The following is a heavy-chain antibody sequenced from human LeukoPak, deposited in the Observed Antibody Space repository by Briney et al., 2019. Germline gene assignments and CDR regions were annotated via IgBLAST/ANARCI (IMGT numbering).Heavy chain of an antibody. CDR1: GGTFSSYA. CDR2: INPSGGST. J-gene: IGHJ3*02. Sequence: ASVKVSCKASGGTFSSYAISWVRQAPGQGLEWMGIINPSGGSTSYAQKFQGRVTMTRDTSTSTVYMELSSLRSEDTAVYYCASSEWRHSSSWYKGAREGNDAFDIWGRGTMVTVSS. CDR3: ASSEWRHSSSWYKGAREGNDAFDI. V-gene: IGHV1-46*01. D-gene: IGHD6-13*01.